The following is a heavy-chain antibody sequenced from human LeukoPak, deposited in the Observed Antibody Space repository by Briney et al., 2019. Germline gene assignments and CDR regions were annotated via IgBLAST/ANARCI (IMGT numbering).Heavy chain of an antibody. D-gene: IGHD3-10*01. CDR1: GFTFSSYW. Sequence: PGGSLRLSCAASGFTFSSYWMSWGRQAPGKGLEWVANIKQDGSEKYYVDSVKGRFTISRDNAKNSLYLQMNSLRAEDTAVYYCARDRAYYYGSGSYQRDLKYWGQGTLVTVSS. CDR3: ARDRAYYYGSGSYQRDLKY. J-gene: IGHJ4*02. V-gene: IGHV3-7*01. CDR2: IKQDGSEK.